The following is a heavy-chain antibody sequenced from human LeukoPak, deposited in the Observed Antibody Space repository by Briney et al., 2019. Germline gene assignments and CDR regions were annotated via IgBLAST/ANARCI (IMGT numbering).Heavy chain of an antibody. CDR1: GGSISSYY. D-gene: IGHD3-16*02. V-gene: IGHV4-34*01. J-gene: IGHJ4*02. CDR3: ARGPLEITFGGVIVDY. Sequence: PSETLSLTCTVSGGSISSYYWSWIRQPPGKGLEWIGEINHSGSTNYNPSLKSRVTISVDTSKNQFSLKLSSVTAADTAVYYCARGPLEITFGGVIVDYWGQGTLVTVSS. CDR2: INHSGST.